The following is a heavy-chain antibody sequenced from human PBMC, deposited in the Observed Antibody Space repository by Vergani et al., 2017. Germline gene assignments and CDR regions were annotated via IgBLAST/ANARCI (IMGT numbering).Heavy chain of an antibody. V-gene: IGHV3-21*01. J-gene: IGHJ3*02. Sequence: EVQLVESGGGLIQPGGSLRLSCAASGFTFSSYSMNWVRQAPGKGLEWVSSISSSSSYIYYADSVKGRFTISRDKAKNSLYLQMNSLRAEVTAVYYCARLGHQFAFDIWGQVTMVTVSS. CDR2: ISSSSSYI. CDR3: ARLGHQFAFDI. CDR1: GFTFSSYS.